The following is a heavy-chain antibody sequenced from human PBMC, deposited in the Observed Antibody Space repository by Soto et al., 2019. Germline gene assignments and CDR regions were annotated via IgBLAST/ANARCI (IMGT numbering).Heavy chain of an antibody. CDR3: AKKSVTGLYL. J-gene: IGHJ5*02. Sequence: QVQLVESGGGVVQPGRSLRLSCAASGFTFSSYGMHWVRQAPGKGLEWVAVISYDGSNKYYADSVKGRFTISRDNSKNTLYLQRNSLRAEDTAVYYCAKKSVTGLYLWGQGTLVTVSS. CDR2: ISYDGSNK. V-gene: IGHV3-30*18. CDR1: GFTFSSYG.